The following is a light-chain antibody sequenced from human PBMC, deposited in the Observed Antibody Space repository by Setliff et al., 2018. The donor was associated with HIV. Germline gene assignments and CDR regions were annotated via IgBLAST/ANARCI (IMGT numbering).Light chain of an antibody. V-gene: IGLV2-14*03. J-gene: IGLJ1*01. Sequence: QSALTQPASVSGSPGQSITISCTGTSSDVGGYNYVSWYQQHPGKAPELMIYDVSTRPSGVSHRFSDSKSGNTASLTISGLQAEDEADYYCNSYTSRSTPLFGTGTKV. CDR1: SSDVGGYNY. CDR2: DVS. CDR3: NSYTSRSTPL.